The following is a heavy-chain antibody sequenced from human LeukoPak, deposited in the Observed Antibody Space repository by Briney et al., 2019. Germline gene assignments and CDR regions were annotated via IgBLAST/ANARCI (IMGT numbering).Heavy chain of an antibody. J-gene: IGHJ6*02. CDR2: IGSSGNTR. CDR1: GFSFSSYE. CDR3: ASLERITIFGVAPGYGMDV. D-gene: IGHD3-3*01. Sequence: GGSLRLSCAASGFSFSSYEMNWVRQAPGKGLEWVSYIGSSGNTRYYADSVKGRFTISRDNAKNSLYLQMNSLRAEDTAVYYCASLERITIFGVAPGYGMDVWGQGTTVTVSS. V-gene: IGHV3-48*03.